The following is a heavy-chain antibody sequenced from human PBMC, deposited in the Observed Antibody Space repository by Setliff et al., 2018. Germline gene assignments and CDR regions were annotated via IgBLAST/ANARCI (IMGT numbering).Heavy chain of an antibody. V-gene: IGHV1-18*01. CDR2: ITNYNGKT. Sequence: ASVKVSCKASGLTFTTFSISWVRQAPGQGLEWMGWITNYNGKTDYAQKLQDRVILTTDTSTNTAYMVLRNLRPDDKAIYYCATRTPVTFSGVVTTGWDQGSLGAVAS. J-gene: IGHJ4*02. CDR1: GLTFTTFS. D-gene: IGHD3-3*01. CDR3: ATRTPVTFSGVVTTG.